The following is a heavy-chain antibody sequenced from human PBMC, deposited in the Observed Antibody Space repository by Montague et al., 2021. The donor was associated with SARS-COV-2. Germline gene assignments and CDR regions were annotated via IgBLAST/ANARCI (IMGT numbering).Heavy chain of an antibody. J-gene: IGHJ3*02. CDR3: AREREVERAARTLVASDM. CDR1: GGSFSVYY. D-gene: IGHD1-1*01. Sequence: SETLSLTCAVYGGSFSVYYWSWLRQSPRSGLEWIAEISQSGTAHYNPSLESRVSISIDTSRNQFTLKLSFVTAADTAMYYCAREREVERAARTLVASDMWGQGTMVTVSS. V-gene: IGHV4-34*01. CDR2: ISQSGTA.